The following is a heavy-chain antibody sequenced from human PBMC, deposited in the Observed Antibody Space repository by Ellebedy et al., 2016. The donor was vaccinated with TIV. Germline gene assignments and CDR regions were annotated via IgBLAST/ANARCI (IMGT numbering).Heavy chain of an antibody. Sequence: AASVKVSCKASGYTFTNYYMHWVRQAPGQGLEWMGKINPSDGSTSNAHHLQGRISMTRDTSTSTVYMELSSLRSEDTAMYYCARSSVGNGYYGSIDYWGQGTLVTVSS. CDR3: ARSSVGNGYYGSIDY. D-gene: IGHD3-10*01. J-gene: IGHJ4*02. CDR1: GYTFTNYY. V-gene: IGHV1-46*01. CDR2: INPSDGST.